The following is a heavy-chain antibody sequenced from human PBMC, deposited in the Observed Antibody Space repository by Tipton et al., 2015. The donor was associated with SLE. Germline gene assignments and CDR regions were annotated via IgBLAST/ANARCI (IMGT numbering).Heavy chain of an antibody. D-gene: IGHD3-22*01. CDR3: ARGGDYYDSSGYRG. CDR1: GGSFSGYY. Sequence: TLSLTCAVYGGSFSGYYWSWIRQPPGKGLEWIGEINHSGSTYYNPSLKSRVTISIDTSKNQFSLKLGSVTAADTAVYYCARGGDYYDSSGYRGWGQGTLVTVSS. V-gene: IGHV4-34*01. J-gene: IGHJ4*02. CDR2: INHSGST.